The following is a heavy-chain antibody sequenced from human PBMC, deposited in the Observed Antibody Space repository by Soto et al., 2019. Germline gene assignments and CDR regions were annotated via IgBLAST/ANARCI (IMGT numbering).Heavy chain of an antibody. Sequence: VKVSCKASGYTFTGYYMHWVRQAPGQGLEWMGWINPNSGGTNYAQKFQGWVTMTRDTSISTAYMELSRLRSDDTAVYYCARALYHLGELSLYLAYWGQGTLVTVSS. V-gene: IGHV1-2*04. J-gene: IGHJ4*02. CDR3: ARALYHLGELSLYLAY. CDR1: GYTFTGYY. D-gene: IGHD3-16*02. CDR2: INPNSGGT.